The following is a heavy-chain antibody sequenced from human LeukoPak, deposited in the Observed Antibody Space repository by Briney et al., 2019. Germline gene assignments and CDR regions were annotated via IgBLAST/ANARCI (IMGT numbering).Heavy chain of an antibody. CDR2: TYYRSKWYN. V-gene: IGHV6-1*01. D-gene: IGHD3-22*01. CDR1: GDSVSSNSAA. CDR3: ARSKVNKSVVVRGMAFDY. Sequence: SQTLSLTCAISGDSVSSNSAAWNWIRQSPSRGLEWLGRTYYRSKWYNDYAVSVKGRTTINPDTSKNQFSLKLSSVTAADTAVYYCARSKVNKSVVVRGMAFDYWGQGTLVTVSS. J-gene: IGHJ4*02.